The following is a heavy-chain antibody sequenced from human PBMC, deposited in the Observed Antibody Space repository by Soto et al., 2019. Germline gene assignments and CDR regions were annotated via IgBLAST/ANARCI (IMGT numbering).Heavy chain of an antibody. D-gene: IGHD3-22*01. V-gene: IGHV3-33*01. CDR2: IWYDGSNK. J-gene: IGHJ1*01. CDR1: GFTFSSYG. CDR3: ARANYDSSGYYKYFQH. Sequence: QVQLVESGGGVVQPGRSLRLSCAASGFTFSSYGMHWVRQAPGKGLEWVAVIWYDGSNKYYADSVKGRFTISRDNSKNTLYRQMNSLRAEDTAVYYCARANYDSSGYYKYFQHWGQGTLVTVSS.